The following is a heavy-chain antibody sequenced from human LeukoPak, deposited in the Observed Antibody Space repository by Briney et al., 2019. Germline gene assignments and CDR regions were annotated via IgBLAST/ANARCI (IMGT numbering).Heavy chain of an antibody. CDR2: VSAYNGNT. CDR3: ARVLTMVRGALNWFDP. J-gene: IGHJ5*02. D-gene: IGHD3-10*01. V-gene: IGHV1-18*01. Sequence: GAPVKVSCKGSGYTLTSYGISWVRQAPGQGLEWMGWVSAYNGNTNYAQKLQGRVTMTTDTSTSTAYMELRSLRSDDTAVYYCARVLTMVRGALNWFDPWGQGTLVTVSS. CDR1: GYTLTSYG.